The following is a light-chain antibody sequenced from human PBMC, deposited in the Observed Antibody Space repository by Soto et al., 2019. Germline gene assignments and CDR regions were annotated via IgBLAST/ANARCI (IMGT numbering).Light chain of an antibody. CDR2: SAS. V-gene: IGKV1-39*01. Sequence: DIQTTQSPSSVSAFVGESVTITCHASQRISAFLNWYHQKPGKAPKLLIYSASYLQSGVPSNFSGSGSGTDFTLSIVTLQPEDSGTYFCQQSYRLPLTFGGGTKVEI. CDR1: QRISAF. J-gene: IGKJ4*01. CDR3: QQSYRLPLT.